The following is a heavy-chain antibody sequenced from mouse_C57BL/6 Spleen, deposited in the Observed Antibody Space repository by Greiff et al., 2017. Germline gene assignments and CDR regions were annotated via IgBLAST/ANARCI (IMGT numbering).Heavy chain of an antibody. CDR2: IDPEDGET. Sequence: VHVKQSGAELVKPGASVKLSCTASGFNIKDYYMHWVKQRTEKGLEWIGRIDPEDGETKYAPKFQGKATITADTSSNTSYLQLSSLTSEDTAVYYCARAVVATHWYFDVWGTGTTVTVSS. CDR1: GFNIKDYY. J-gene: IGHJ1*03. CDR3: ARAVVATHWYFDV. V-gene: IGHV14-2*01. D-gene: IGHD1-1*01.